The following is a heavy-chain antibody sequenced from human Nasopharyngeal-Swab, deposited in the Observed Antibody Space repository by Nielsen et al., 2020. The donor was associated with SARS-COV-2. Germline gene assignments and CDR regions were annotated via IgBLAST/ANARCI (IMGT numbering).Heavy chain of an antibody. V-gene: IGHV1-46*02. CDR3: AREPGGIVAPGRHFDP. CDR2: ITPSGGAT. CDR1: GFTFNQYY. J-gene: IGHJ5*02. Sequence: ASVKVSCKASGFTFNQYYMHWVRQAPGQGLERMGVITPSGGATNYARKFQGRVTMTRDPSTSTVYLDLSSLKSEDTAVYFCAREPGGIVAPGRHFDPWGQGTLVTVSS. D-gene: IGHD6-13*01.